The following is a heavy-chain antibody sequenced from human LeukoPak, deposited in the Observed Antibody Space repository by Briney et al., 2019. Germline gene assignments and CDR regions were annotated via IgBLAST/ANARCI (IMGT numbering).Heavy chain of an antibody. Sequence: SVKVSCKASGGTFSSCAISWVRQAPGQGLEWMGRIIPILGIANYAQKFQGRVTITADKSTSTAYMELSSLRSEDTAVYYCARGPPTLKYSSGWFPTFDYWGQGTLVTVSS. J-gene: IGHJ4*02. V-gene: IGHV1-69*04. CDR2: IIPILGIA. D-gene: IGHD6-19*01. CDR3: ARGPPTLKYSSGWFPTFDY. CDR1: GGTFSSCA.